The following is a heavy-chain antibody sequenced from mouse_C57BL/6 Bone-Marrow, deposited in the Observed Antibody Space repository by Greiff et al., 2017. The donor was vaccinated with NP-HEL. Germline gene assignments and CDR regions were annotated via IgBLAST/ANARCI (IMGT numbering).Heavy chain of an antibody. CDR1: GYTFTSYW. J-gene: IGHJ2*01. V-gene: IGHV1-5*01. D-gene: IGHD2-1*01. CDR2: IYPGNSDT. CDR3: TREEDYGNFTLYYFDY. Sequence: VQLQQSGTVLVRPGASVKMSCKTSGYTFTSYWMHWVKQRPGQGLEWIGAIYPGNSDTSYNQKFKGKAKLTAVTSASTAYMELSSLTNEDSAVYYCTREEDYGNFTLYYFDYWGQGTTLTVSS.